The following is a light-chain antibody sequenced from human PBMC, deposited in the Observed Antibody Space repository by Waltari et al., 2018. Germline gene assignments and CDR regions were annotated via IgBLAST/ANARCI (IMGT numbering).Light chain of an antibody. J-gene: IGLJ1*01. CDR2: EVT. Sequence: QSALTQPPSVYGSPGQSVTISCTGTGSDVGTYNRVSWYQQSPGTAPKLIIFEVTNRPSGVPDRFSGSKSGNTASLTISGLQAGDEADYYCCSFTTNTTYLFGTGTRVTVL. V-gene: IGLV2-18*02. CDR3: CSFTTNTTYL. CDR1: GSDVGTYNR.